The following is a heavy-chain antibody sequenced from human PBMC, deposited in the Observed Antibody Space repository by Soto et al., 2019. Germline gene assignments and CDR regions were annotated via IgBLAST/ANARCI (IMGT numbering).Heavy chain of an antibody. CDR2: IIPIFGTA. CDR1: GGTFSSYA. J-gene: IGHJ6*02. D-gene: IGHD1-26*01. V-gene: IGHV1-69*13. Sequence: AASVKVSCKASGGTFSSYAISWVRQAPGQGLEWMGGIIPIFGTANYAQKFQGRVTITADESTSTAYMELSSLRSEDTAVYYCAGVVGPPYYYYYGMDVWGQGTTVTVSS. CDR3: AGVVGPPYYYYYGMDV.